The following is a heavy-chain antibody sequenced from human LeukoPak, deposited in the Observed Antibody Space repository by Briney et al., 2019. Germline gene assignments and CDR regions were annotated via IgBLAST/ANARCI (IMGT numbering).Heavy chain of an antibody. J-gene: IGHJ4*02. CDR2: IGSRSTTI. CDR3: ARDRAGYYDNSGIFFDY. V-gene: IGHV3-48*01. D-gene: IGHD3-22*01. Sequence: PGGSLRLSCAASGLTFSSYAMSWVRQAPGKGLEWISYIGSRSTTIYYADSVKGRFTISRDNAKNSLFLQMDSLRAEDTAMYYCARDRAGYYDNSGIFFDYWGQGTLVTVSS. CDR1: GLTFSSYA.